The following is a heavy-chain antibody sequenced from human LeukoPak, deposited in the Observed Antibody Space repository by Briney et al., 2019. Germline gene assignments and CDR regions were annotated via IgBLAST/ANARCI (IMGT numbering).Heavy chain of an antibody. V-gene: IGHV3-20*04. CDR2: INWNGGST. CDR3: ARAGIYCSGGSCYSWFDP. D-gene: IGHD2-15*01. J-gene: IGHJ5*02. CDR1: GFTFDDYG. Sequence: GGSLRLSCAAPGFTFDDYGMSWVRQAPGKGLEGVSGINWNGGSTGYADSVKGRFTISRDNAKNSLYLQMNSLRAEDTALYYCARAGIYCSGGSCYSWFDPWGQGTLVTVSS.